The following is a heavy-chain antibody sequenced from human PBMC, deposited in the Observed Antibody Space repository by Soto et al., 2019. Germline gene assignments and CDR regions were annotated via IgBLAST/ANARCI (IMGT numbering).Heavy chain of an antibody. CDR1: GGTFSSLG. D-gene: IGHD2-15*01. CDR3: ATRGTQWRCLEFADY. CDR2: IIPISGRT. J-gene: IGHJ4*02. V-gene: IGHV1-69*01. Sequence: QVQLLQSGAEVKRPGSSVKVSCEASGGTFSSLGFTWVRQAPGQGLEWMGGIIPISGRTTFAQKFQGRVTITADESTRATYMEQTTLTSDDMAMYYCATRGTQWRCLEFADYWGQGTLVTVSS.